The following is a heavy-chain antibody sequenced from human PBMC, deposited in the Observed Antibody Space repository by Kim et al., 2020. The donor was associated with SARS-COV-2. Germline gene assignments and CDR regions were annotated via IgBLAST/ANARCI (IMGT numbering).Heavy chain of an antibody. D-gene: IGHD3-3*01. J-gene: IGHJ6*02. CDR2: IYYSGST. V-gene: IGHV4-39*01. Sequence: SETLSLTCTVSGGSISSSSYYWGWIRQPPGKGLEWIGSIYYSGSTYYNPSLKSRVTISVDTSKNQFSLKLSSVTAADTAVYYCASGDSTDFWSGYYTGTANYYYYYGMDVWGQGTTVTVSS. CDR1: GGSISSSSYY. CDR3: ASGDSTDFWSGYYTGTANYYYYYGMDV.